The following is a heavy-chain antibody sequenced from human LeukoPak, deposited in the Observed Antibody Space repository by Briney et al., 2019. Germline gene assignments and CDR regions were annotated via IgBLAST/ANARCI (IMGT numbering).Heavy chain of an antibody. Sequence: GGSLRLSCAASGFTFSSYGMSWVRQAPGKGLEWVSTISGSGGSIYYADSVKGRFTISRDNAKNSLYLQMNSLRAEDTALYYCARDGGDCSGDSCYVDYWGQGTLVTVSS. CDR2: ISGSGGSI. CDR3: ARDGGDCSGDSCYVDY. D-gene: IGHD2-15*01. J-gene: IGHJ4*02. V-gene: IGHV3-23*01. CDR1: GFTFSSYG.